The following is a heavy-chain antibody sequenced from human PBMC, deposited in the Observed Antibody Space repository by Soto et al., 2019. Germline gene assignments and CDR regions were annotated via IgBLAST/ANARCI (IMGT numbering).Heavy chain of an antibody. J-gene: IGHJ5*02. V-gene: IGHV4-31*03. CDR2: IYYSGST. D-gene: IGHD3-10*01. CDR1: GGSISSGGYY. Sequence: SETLSLTCTVSGGSISSGGYYWSWIRQHPGKGLEWIGYIYYSGSTYYNPSLKSRVTISVDTSKNQFSLKLSSVTAADTAVYYCARAMPDVLLWFGELPAKNWFDPWGQGTLVTVSS. CDR3: ARAMPDVLLWFGELPAKNWFDP.